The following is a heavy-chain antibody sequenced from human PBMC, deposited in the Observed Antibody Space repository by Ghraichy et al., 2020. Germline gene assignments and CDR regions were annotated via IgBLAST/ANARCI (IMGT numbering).Heavy chain of an antibody. J-gene: IGHJ5*02. CDR2: IYHSGST. Sequence: SETLSLTCAVSGGSISSGGYSWSWIRQQPGKGLEWIGYIYHSGSTYYNPSLKSRVTISVDRSKNQFSLKLSSVTAADTAVYYCAREIGERDGYILRNWFDPWGQGTLVTVSS. V-gene: IGHV4-30-2*01. D-gene: IGHD5-24*01. CDR1: GGSISSGGYS. CDR3: AREIGERDGYILRNWFDP.